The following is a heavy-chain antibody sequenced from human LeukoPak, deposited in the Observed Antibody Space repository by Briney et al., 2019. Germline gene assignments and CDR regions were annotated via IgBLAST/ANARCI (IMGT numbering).Heavy chain of an antibody. CDR2: IYTRGST. Sequence: PSETLSPTCNVSGGSISSGRYYWSWIRQPAGKGLEWIGRIYTRGSTNYNPSLKSRVTMSVDTSKNQFSLKLSSVTAADTAVYYCATDGMVRGPDAWFDSWGQGTLVTVSS. CDR1: GGSISSGRYY. CDR3: ATDGMVRGPDAWFDS. V-gene: IGHV4-61*02. J-gene: IGHJ5*01. D-gene: IGHD3-10*01.